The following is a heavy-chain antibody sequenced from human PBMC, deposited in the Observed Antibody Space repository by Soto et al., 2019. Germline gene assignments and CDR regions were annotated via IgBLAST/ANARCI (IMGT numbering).Heavy chain of an antibody. V-gene: IGHV3-9*01. CDR2: ITWNSASI. J-gene: IGHJ4*02. CDR1: GFTFDDYT. Sequence: EVQLVESGGGWVQPGMSLSLSYTASGFTFDDYTIHWVRQAPGKGLEWVAHITWNSASIDYADSVKSRFSISRDKAKSSLYLQMIRLRTEDTAFYYCVKNRDNFAYKAHRPDDFWCQGTLVTVS. CDR3: VKNRDNFAYKAHRPDDF. D-gene: IGHD1-1*01.